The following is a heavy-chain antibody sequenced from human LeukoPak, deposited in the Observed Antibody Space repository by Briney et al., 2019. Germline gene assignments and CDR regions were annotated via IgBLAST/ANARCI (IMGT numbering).Heavy chain of an antibody. CDR3: VRGYSSLVSRNWFDP. CDR1: GFTFRNFE. J-gene: IGHJ5*02. V-gene: IGHV3-48*03. Sequence: PGGSLRLSCAASGFTFRNFEMNWVRQAPGKGMEWISYINTGSSPIYSADSVKGRFTISRDNAKNSLYLQMNSLRPEDTAVYYCVRGYSSLVSRNWFDPWGQGTLVTVSS. D-gene: IGHD5-18*01. CDR2: INTGSSPI.